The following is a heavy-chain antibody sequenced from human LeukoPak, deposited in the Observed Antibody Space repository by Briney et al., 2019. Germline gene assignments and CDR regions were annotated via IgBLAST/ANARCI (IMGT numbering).Heavy chain of an antibody. CDR2: INPNSGGA. J-gene: IGHJ3*02. Sequence: ASVKVSCKASGYTFTGYYMHWVRQAPGQGLEWMGWINPNSGGANYAQKFQGRVTMTRDTSISTAYMELSRLRSDDTAVNYCAKPWYSWGYDILRQGTMVTVSS. D-gene: IGHD1-20*01. V-gene: IGHV1-2*02. CDR1: GYTFTGYY. CDR3: AKPWYSWGYDI.